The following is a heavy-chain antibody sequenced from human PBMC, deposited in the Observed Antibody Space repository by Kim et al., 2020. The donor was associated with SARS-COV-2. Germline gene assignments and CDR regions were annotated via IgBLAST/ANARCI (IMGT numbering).Heavy chain of an antibody. D-gene: IGHD3-22*01. V-gene: IGHV3-11*06. J-gene: IGHJ4*02. Sequence: LFTIARDNAKNSLYLQMNSLRAEDTAVYYCARELVPASTISSGYYSHLDYWGQGTLVTVSS. CDR3: ARELVPASTISSGYYSHLDY.